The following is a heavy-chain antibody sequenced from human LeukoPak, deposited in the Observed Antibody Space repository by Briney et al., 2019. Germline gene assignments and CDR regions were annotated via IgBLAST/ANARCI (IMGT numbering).Heavy chain of an antibody. CDR1: GYTFSSYW. D-gene: IGHD3-3*01. Sequence: GESLKISCKGSGYTFSSYWIGWVRQMPGKGLEWMRIIYPGDSDTRYSPSLQGQVTISVDTSIGTAYLQWSSLKASDTAIYYCARQNDFRLDYWGQGTLVTVSS. CDR3: ARQNDFRLDY. J-gene: IGHJ4*02. V-gene: IGHV5-51*01. CDR2: IYPGDSDT.